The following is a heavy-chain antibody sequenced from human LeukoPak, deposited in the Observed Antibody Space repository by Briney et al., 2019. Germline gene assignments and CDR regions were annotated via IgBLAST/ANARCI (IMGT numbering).Heavy chain of an antibody. CDR3: ARSAEQLVEFDY. CDR1: GGSISSGYY. V-gene: IGHV4-38-2*02. CDR2: IYHSGST. D-gene: IGHD6-13*01. J-gene: IGHJ4*02. Sequence: PSETLSLTCSVAGGSISSGYYWGWIRQPPGKGLELIGSIYHSGSTYYNPSLKSRVTISVDTSKNQFSLKLSSVTAADTAVYYCARSAEQLVEFDYWGQGTLVTVSS.